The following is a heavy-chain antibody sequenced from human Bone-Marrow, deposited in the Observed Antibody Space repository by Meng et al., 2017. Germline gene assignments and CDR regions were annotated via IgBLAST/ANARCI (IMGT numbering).Heavy chain of an antibody. CDR1: GGSFSDYY. CDR3: ARDFRGLSSGGHWFDP. Sequence: ARLKQWGAGLLKPSETLPLTWVVAGGSFSDYYWSWIRQPPGKGLEWIEEINHSGSTNYNPSLESRATISVDTSQNNLSLKLSSVTAADTAVYYCARDFRGLSSGGHWFDPWGQGTLVTVSS. J-gene: IGHJ5*02. D-gene: IGHD6-19*01. CDR2: INHSGST. V-gene: IGHV4-34*01.